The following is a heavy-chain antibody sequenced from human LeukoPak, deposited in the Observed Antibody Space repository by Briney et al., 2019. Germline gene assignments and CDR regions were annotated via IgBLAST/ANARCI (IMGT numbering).Heavy chain of an antibody. CDR1: GYTFSDYY. Sequence: ASVKVSCKASGYTFSDYYIHWVRQAPGQGLEWMGWINPNSGGTNYAQKFQGRVTMTRDMSISTAYMGLNRLRSDDTAVYYCARRGTRTWYDSWGQGTLVTVSS. V-gene: IGHV1-2*02. J-gene: IGHJ5*01. CDR3: ARRGTRTWYDS. CDR2: INPNSGGT.